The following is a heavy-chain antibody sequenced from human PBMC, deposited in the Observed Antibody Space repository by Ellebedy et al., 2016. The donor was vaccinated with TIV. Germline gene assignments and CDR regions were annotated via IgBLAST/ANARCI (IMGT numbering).Heavy chain of an antibody. Sequence: AASVKVSCKASGYTFTGYYMHWVRQAPGQGLEWMGIINPSGGSTSYAQKLQGRVTMTRDTSTSTVYMELSSLRSDDTAVYYCARVGVPMGFDYWGQGTLVTVSS. CDR3: ARVGVPMGFDY. CDR2: INPSGGST. D-gene: IGHD1-26*01. J-gene: IGHJ4*02. V-gene: IGHV1-46*04. CDR1: GYTFTGYY.